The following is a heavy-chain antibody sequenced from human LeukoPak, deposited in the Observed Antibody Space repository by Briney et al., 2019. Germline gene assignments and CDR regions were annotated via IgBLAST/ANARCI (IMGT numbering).Heavy chain of an antibody. CDR1: GFTVSSNY. CDR3: AREGLLYDIYAFDI. Sequence: GGSLRLSCAASGFTVSSNYMSWVRQAPGKGLEWVSVIYSGASTYYADSVKGRFTISRDNSKNTLYLQMNSLRAEDTAVYYCAREGLLYDIYAFDIWGQGTMVTVSS. CDR2: IYSGAST. J-gene: IGHJ3*02. D-gene: IGHD3-9*01. V-gene: IGHV3-53*01.